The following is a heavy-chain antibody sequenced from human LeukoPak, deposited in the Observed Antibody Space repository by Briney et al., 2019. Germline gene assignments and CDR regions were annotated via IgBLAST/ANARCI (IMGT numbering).Heavy chain of an antibody. CDR1: GFIFSSYG. CDR2: ISYDGSNE. D-gene: IGHD6-19*01. Sequence: GGSLRLSCVASGFIFSSYGMHWVRQAPGKGLEWVAVISYDGSNEYDADSVKGRFTISRDNSKNTLYLQMNSLRAEDTAVYYCAKGTRRSVAGNFDYWGQGTLVTVSS. J-gene: IGHJ4*02. CDR3: AKGTRRSVAGNFDY. V-gene: IGHV3-30*18.